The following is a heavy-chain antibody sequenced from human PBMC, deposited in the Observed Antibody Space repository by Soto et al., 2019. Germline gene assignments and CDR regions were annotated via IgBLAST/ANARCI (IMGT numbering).Heavy chain of an antibody. CDR3: AREITVTSRGVKVFDY. D-gene: IGHD4-17*01. Sequence: QITLKESGPTLVKPTQTLTLTCTFSGFSLTTSGVGVGWIRQPPGKALEWLALIYWDDDWRYSPSLKSRLTITKDTSKNQVVLTMTNMDPVDTATYYCAREITVTSRGVKVFDYWGQGTLVTVSS. J-gene: IGHJ4*02. CDR1: GFSLTTSGVG. CDR2: IYWDDDW. V-gene: IGHV2-5*02.